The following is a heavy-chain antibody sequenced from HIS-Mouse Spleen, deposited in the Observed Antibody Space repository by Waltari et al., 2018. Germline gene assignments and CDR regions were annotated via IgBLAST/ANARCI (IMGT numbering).Heavy chain of an antibody. CDR1: GGSISSSSYY. CDR2: IYYSGST. CDR3: AREIPYSSSWYDWYFDL. V-gene: IGHV4-39*07. Sequence: QLQLQESGPGLVQPSETLALTCTCSGGSISSSSYYWGWIRQPPGKGLEWIGSIYYSGSTYYNPSLKSRVTISVDTSKNQFSLKLSSVTAADTAVYYCAREIPYSSSWYDWYFDLWGRGTLVTVSS. J-gene: IGHJ2*01. D-gene: IGHD6-13*01.